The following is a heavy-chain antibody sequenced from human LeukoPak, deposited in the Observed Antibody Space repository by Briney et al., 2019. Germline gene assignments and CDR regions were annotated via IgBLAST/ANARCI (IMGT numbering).Heavy chain of an antibody. V-gene: IGHV3-48*01. CDR2: ISSSSPI. J-gene: IGHJ3*02. CDR1: GFTFSSYS. Sequence: GGSLRLSCAASGFTFSSYSMDWVRQAPGKGLEWVSYISSSSPIYYADSVKGRFAISRDNAKNSLYLQMNSLRAEDTAVYYCARDHHRRLYDSQARDTFDIWGQGTMVTVSS. D-gene: IGHD3-22*01. CDR3: ARDHHRRLYDSQARDTFDI.